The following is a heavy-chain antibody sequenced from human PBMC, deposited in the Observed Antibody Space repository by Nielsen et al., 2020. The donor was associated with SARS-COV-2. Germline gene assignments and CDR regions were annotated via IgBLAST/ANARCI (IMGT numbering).Heavy chain of an antibody. CDR1: GGSIGSGNYF. V-gene: IGHV4-61*02. D-gene: IGHD3-3*01. Sequence: SETLSLTCTVSGGSIGSGNYFWNWLRQPAGKGLEWIGRFYPSGSTIYNPSLKSRVTISVDTSKNQFSLKLSSVTAADTAVYYCARGSDEGLALWGQGTLVTVSS. CDR2: FYPSGST. CDR3: ARGSDEGLAL. J-gene: IGHJ4*02.